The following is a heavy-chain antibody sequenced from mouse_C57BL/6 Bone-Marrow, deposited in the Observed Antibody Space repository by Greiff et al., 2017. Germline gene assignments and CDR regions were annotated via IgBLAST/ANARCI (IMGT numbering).Heavy chain of an antibody. CDR2: IDPSDSET. V-gene: IGHV1-52*01. CDR1: GYTFTSYW. Sequence: QVQLQQPGAELVRPGSSVKLSCKASGYTFTSYWMHWVKQRPIQGLEWIGNIDPSDSETHYNQKFKDKATLTVDKSSSTAYMQLSRLTSEDSAVYYCARKGNDYAMDYWGQGTSVTVSS. CDR3: ARKGNDYAMDY. J-gene: IGHJ4*01.